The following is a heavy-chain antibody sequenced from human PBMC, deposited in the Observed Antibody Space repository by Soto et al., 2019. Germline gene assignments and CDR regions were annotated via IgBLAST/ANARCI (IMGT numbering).Heavy chain of an antibody. J-gene: IGHJ4*02. CDR2: INGGNGNT. CDR3: ARELQGLYYFDY. V-gene: IGHV1-3*01. Sequence: GASVKVSCTASESTFTSYSMHLLLQAPGQRLEWMGWINGGNGNTKYSQKFQGRVTITRDTSASTAYMELSSLRSDDTAVYYCARELQGLYYFDYWGQGTLVTVSS. CDR1: ESTFTSYS. D-gene: IGHD4-4*01.